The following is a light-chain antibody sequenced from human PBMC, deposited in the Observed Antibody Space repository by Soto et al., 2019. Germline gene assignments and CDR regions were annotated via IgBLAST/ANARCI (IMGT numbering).Light chain of an antibody. CDR1: QSVSSSY. CDR3: QQRYSWPVT. V-gene: IGKV3D-20*02. CDR2: ATS. Sequence: EIVLTQSPGTLSLSPGERATLSCGASQSVSSSYLGWYQQKPGQAPRLLIYATSHRATGVPARFSGSGSGTDFTLTISSLEPEDFSLYYCQQRYSWPVTFGQGTRLEIK. J-gene: IGKJ5*01.